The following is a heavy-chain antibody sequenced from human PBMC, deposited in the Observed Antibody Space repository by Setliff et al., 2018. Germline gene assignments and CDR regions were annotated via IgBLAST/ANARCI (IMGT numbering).Heavy chain of an antibody. J-gene: IGHJ6*02. CDR2: IYHSGYT. D-gene: IGHD6-13*01. CDR3: AREAVYSSSWYFYYYGMDV. CDR1: GGSISPYY. V-gene: IGHV4-59*12. Sequence: SETLSLTCTVSGGSISPYYWSWIRQSPGKGLEWIGYIYHSGYTNYNPSLKSRVTISVDTSKNQLSLNLNSVTAADTAVYYCAREAVYSSSWYFYYYGMDVWGQGTTVTVS.